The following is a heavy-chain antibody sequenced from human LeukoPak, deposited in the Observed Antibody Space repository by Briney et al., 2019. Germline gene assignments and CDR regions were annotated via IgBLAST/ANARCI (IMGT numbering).Heavy chain of an antibody. Sequence: GGSLRLSCAASGFTCSNYAMMWVRQAPGKGLEWGSIIGGTRYSTYYADSVRGRFTISRDISKNTLYPQMKSLRAEDTAVYYCAKQGESKTMNFDYWGQGTLVTVSS. CDR3: AKQGESKTMNFDY. J-gene: IGHJ4*02. D-gene: IGHD3-22*01. CDR1: GFTCSNYA. V-gene: IGHV3-23*01. CDR2: IGGTRYST.